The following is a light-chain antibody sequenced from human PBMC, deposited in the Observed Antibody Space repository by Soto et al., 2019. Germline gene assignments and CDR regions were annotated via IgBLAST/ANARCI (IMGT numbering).Light chain of an antibody. CDR1: SSDVGGYNY. CDR3: SSYAGSNNVV. V-gene: IGLV2-8*01. J-gene: IGLJ2*01. CDR2: EVS. Sequence: QSALSQPPSASGSPGQSVTISCTGTSSDVGGYNYVSWYQQHPGKAPKLMIYEVSKRPSGVPDRFSGSKPGNTASLTVSGLQPEDDSNYYCSSYAGSNNVVFGGGTKLTVL.